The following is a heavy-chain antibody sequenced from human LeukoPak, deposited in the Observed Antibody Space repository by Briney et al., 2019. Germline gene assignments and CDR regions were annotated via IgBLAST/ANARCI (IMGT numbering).Heavy chain of an antibody. CDR3: ARIPLNEYSSSERDET. D-gene: IGHD6-6*01. CDR2: IIPIFGTA. CDR1: GGTFSSYA. V-gene: IGHV1-69*05. J-gene: IGHJ5*02. Sequence: SVKVSCKASGGTFSSYAISWVRQAPGQGLEWMGGIIPIFGTANYAQKFQGRVTTTTDESTSTAYMELSSLRSEDTAVYYCARIPLNEYSSSERDETWGQGTLVTVSS.